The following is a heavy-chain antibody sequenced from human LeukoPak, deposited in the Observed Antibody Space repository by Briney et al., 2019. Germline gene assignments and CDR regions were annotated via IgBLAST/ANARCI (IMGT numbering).Heavy chain of an antibody. CDR3: AREYYYDSSGYSGDAFDI. CDR2: IYYSGST. V-gene: IGHV4-39*02. CDR1: GGSISSSSYY. D-gene: IGHD3-22*01. J-gene: IGHJ3*02. Sequence: SETLSLTCAVSGGSISSSSYYWGWIRQPPGKGLEWIGSIYYSGSTYYNPSLKSRVTISVDTSKNQFSLKLSSVTAADTAVYYCAREYYYDSSGYSGDAFDIWGQGTLVTVSS.